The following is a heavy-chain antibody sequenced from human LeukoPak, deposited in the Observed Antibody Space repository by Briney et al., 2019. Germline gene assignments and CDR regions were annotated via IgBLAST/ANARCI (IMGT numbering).Heavy chain of an antibody. V-gene: IGHV1-8*01. CDR3: ARGHHYDILTGYYRNYGMDV. D-gene: IGHD3-9*01. J-gene: IGHJ6*02. CDR1: GYTFTSYD. CDR2: MNPNSGNT. Sequence: ASVKVSSKASGYTFTSYDINWVRQATGQGLEWMGWMNPNSGNTGYAQKFQGRVTMTRNTSISTAYMELSSLRSEDTAVYYCARGHHYDILTGYYRNYGMDVWGQGTTVTVSS.